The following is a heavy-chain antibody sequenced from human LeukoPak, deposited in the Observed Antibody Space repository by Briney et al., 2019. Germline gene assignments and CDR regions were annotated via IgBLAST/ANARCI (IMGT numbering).Heavy chain of an antibody. D-gene: IGHD5-24*01. Sequence: GGSLRLACATSGFIFRRYWMSWVRQAPGKGLEWVASINQDQSAIFYVDSVKGRFTISRDNTRNFLFLQMNSLRAEDTAFYYCAKLIRDVTIYDFWGPGSLVTVSS. CDR1: GFIFRRYW. CDR2: INQDQSAI. V-gene: IGHV3-7*01. CDR3: AKLIRDVTIYDF. J-gene: IGHJ4*03.